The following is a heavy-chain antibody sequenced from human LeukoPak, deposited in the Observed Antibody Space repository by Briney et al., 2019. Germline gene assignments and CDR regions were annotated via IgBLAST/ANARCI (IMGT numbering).Heavy chain of an antibody. CDR1: GFTFSSYG. J-gene: IGHJ4*02. V-gene: IGHV3-30*02. CDR2: IRYDGSNK. Sequence: GGSLRLSCAASGFTFSSYGMHWVRQAPGKGLEWVAFIRYDGSNKYYADSVKGRFTISRDNSKITLYLQMNSLRAEDTAVYYCAYLGYCSSTSCSRFDYWGQGTLVTVSS. D-gene: IGHD2-2*01. CDR3: AYLGYCSSTSCSRFDY.